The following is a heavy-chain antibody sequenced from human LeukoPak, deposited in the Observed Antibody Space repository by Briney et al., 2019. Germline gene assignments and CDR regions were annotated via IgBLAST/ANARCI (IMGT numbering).Heavy chain of an antibody. Sequence: GRSLRLSCAASRFTFSSYAMHWVRQAPGKGLEWVAVISYDGSNKYYADSVKGRFTISRDNSKNTLYLQTNSLRAEDTAVYYCARDRYGSGFYYDNWGQGTLVTVSS. D-gene: IGHD3-10*01. CDR1: RFTFSSYA. J-gene: IGHJ4*02. CDR2: ISYDGSNK. CDR3: ARDRYGSGFYYDN. V-gene: IGHV3-30-3*01.